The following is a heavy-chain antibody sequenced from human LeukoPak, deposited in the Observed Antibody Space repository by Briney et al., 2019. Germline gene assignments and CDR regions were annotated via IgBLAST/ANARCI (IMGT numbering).Heavy chain of an antibody. D-gene: IGHD3-10*01. CDR1: GYTFTSYD. CDR3: ARRVGELGPYWYFDL. Sequence: ASVKVSCKASGYTFTSYDINWVRQATGQGLEWMGWMNPNNGNTGYAQKFQGRVTMTRNTSISTAYMELSSLRSEDTAVYYCARRVGELGPYWYFDLWGRGTLVTVSS. CDR2: MNPNNGNT. V-gene: IGHV1-8*01. J-gene: IGHJ2*01.